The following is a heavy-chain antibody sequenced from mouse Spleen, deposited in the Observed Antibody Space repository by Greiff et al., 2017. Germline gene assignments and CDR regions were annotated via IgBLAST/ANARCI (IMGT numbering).Heavy chain of an antibody. CDR2: INPYNGDT. V-gene: IGHV1-20*01. CDR3: APTTMEGGYAMDY. J-gene: IGHJ4*01. D-gene: IGHD2-4*01. CDR1: GYSFTGYF. Sequence: EVQLQQSGPELVKPGDSVKISCKASGYSFTGYFMNWVMQSHGKSLEWIGRINPYNGDTFYNQKFKGKATLTVDKSSSTAHMELRSLTSEDSAVYYCAPTTMEGGYAMDYWGQGTSVTVSS.